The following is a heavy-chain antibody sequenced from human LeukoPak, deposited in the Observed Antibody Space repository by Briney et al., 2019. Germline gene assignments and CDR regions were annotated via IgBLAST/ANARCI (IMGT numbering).Heavy chain of an antibody. D-gene: IGHD6-13*01. CDR3: ARDTGSSSWYGGD. CDR2: ISSSSSYI. V-gene: IGHV3-21*01. CDR1: GFTFSSYS. J-gene: IGHJ4*02. Sequence: PGGSLRLSCAASGFTFSSYSMTWVRQAPGKGLEWVSSISSSSSYIYYADSVKGRFTISRDNAKNSLYLQMNSLRAEDTAVYYCARDTGSSSWYGGDWGQGTLVTVSS.